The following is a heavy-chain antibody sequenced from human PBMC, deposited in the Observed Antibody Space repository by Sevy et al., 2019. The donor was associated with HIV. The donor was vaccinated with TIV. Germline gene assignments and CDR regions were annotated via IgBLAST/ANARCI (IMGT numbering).Heavy chain of an antibody. J-gene: IGHJ4*02. CDR2: ISGSGGSGDKT. CDR3: ARKYDSSGYFDY. V-gene: IGHV3-23*01. CDR1: GFTFSSYA. Sequence: GGSLRLSCAASGFTFSSYAMNWVRQAPGKGLEWVSVISGSGGSGDKTNYADSVKCRLTISRDDSKNSLYLQLNSLRAEDTAIYYCARKYDSSGYFDYWGQGTLVTVSS. D-gene: IGHD3-22*01.